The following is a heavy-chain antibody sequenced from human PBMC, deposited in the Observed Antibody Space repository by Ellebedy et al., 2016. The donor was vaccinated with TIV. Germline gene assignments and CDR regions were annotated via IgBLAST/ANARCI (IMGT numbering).Heavy chain of an antibody. CDR1: GFSFSSYA. Sequence: GGSLRLSCVGSGFSFSSYAMHWVRQAPGKGLEWVAVISYDGSNKYYADSVKGRFTISRDNSKNTLYLQMNSLRPEDTSVYYCAREYRSGWFDPWGQGTLVTVSS. D-gene: IGHD1-26*01. J-gene: IGHJ5*02. V-gene: IGHV3-30*04. CDR2: ISYDGSNK. CDR3: AREYRSGWFDP.